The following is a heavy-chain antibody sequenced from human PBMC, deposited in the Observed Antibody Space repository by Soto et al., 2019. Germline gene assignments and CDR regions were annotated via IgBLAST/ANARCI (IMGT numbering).Heavy chain of an antibody. CDR2: IYWDDDK. CDR1: GFSLSSTRVA. CDR3: AHSVVAGLGYYFDY. D-gene: IGHD6-19*01. V-gene: IGHV2-5*02. Sequence: QITLKESGPTLVKPTQTLTLTCTVSGFSLSSTRVAVGWIRQPPGKALEWLALIYWDDDKRYSPFLKSRLTITKDTSKNQVVLTMSNMVPVDTATYYCAHSVVAGLGYYFDYWGQGTLVTVSS. J-gene: IGHJ4*02.